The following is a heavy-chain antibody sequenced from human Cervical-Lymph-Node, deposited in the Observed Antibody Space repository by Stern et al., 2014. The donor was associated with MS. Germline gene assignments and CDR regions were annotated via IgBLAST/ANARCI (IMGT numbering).Heavy chain of an antibody. J-gene: IGHJ5*02. CDR1: GYTFTSYG. CDR2: ISGYNDDT. V-gene: IGHV1-18*01. D-gene: IGHD6-19*01. CDR3: ARDPHIAVAGTGGGFDP. Sequence: VHLVESGAEVKKPGASVKVSCKASGYTFTSYGISWVRQAPGQGLEWMGWISGYNDDTNYVEKFQGRVTMTRDTSTSTDYLELRSLRSDDTAVYYCARDPHIAVAGTGGGFDPWGQGTLVTVSS.